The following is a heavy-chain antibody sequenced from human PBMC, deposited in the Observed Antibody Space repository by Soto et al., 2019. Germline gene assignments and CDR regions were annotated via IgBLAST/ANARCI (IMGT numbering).Heavy chain of an antibody. Sequence: SETLSLTCTVSGGSIRSFYWSWIRQPPWEGLEWIGYISNSGSTKYNSSLESRVIISVDTSKNQVSLKLSSVTAADTAVYYCARSDLRIFGVGHHYYMDVWGKGPRSPSP. CDR3: ARSDLRIFGVGHHYYMDV. CDR1: GGSIRSFY. V-gene: IGHV4-59*08. CDR2: ISNSGST. D-gene: IGHD3-3*01. J-gene: IGHJ6*03.